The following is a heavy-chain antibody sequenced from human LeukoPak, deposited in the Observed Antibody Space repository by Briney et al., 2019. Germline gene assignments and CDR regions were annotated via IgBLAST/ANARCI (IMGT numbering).Heavy chain of an antibody. CDR1: GFTFSSYS. J-gene: IGHJ4*02. D-gene: IGHD6-13*01. CDR2: ISSSSSYI. CDR3: VTAAGLGVYYFDY. Sequence: GSLRLSCAASGFTFSSYSMNWVRQAPGKGLEWVSSISSSSSYIYYADSVKGRFTISRDNAKNSLYPQMSSLRAEDTAVYYCVTAAGLGVYYFDYWGQGTLVTVSS. V-gene: IGHV3-21*01.